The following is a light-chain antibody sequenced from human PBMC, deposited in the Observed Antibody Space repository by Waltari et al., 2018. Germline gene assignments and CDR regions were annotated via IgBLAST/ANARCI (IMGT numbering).Light chain of an antibody. CDR2: DDN. CDR1: TSDIGNNY. J-gene: IGLJ1*01. CDR3: ATWDDSLSAGV. Sequence: QSVLTQPPSVSAAPGQEVTISCSGSTSDIGNNYVSWYQQVPGPAPQLLMSDDNDRPSGVPARFSGSKSGTSATLLITGLQTGDEADYFCATWDDSLSAGVFGPGTKVTV. V-gene: IGLV1-51*01.